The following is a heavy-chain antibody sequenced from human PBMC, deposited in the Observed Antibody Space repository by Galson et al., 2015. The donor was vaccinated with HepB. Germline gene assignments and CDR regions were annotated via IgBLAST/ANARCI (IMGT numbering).Heavy chain of an antibody. J-gene: IGHJ6*02. CDR3: AKDIYFRMDV. Sequence: SLRLSCAASGYTFDDSGVSWVRQAPGKGLEWVSAINNGGGSSYMDSVKGRFTISRDNSKNTLYLQMNSLGAEDTAVYYCAKDIYFRMDVWGQGTTVTVSS. CDR2: INNGGGSS. CDR1: GYTFDDSG. V-gene: IGHV3-23*01.